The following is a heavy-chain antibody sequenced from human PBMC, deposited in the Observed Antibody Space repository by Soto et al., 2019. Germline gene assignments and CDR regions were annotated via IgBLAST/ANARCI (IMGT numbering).Heavy chain of an antibody. V-gene: IGHV4-4*02. Sequence: PSETLSLTCGVSGGTVASSHRWCWDRKSPSRGLEWIGNVYHTGDTNFNPSLQSRVTFPVDKSNNQFSLRLTSLTAADTAVYFCAREIVTAGGNNYFDPWGPGTLVTVSS. CDR1: GGTVASSHR. CDR3: AREIVTAGGNNYFDP. J-gene: IGHJ5*02. D-gene: IGHD2-21*02. CDR2: VYHTGDT.